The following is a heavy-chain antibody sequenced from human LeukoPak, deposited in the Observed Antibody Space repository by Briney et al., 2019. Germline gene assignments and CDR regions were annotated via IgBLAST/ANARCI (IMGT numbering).Heavy chain of an antibody. CDR2: INPNSGGT. CDR3: ARDAIVRDYSNSDY. CDR1: GYTFTGYY. D-gene: IGHD4-11*01. V-gene: IGHV1-2*02. Sequence: ASVKVSCKASGYTFTGYYLHWVRQAPGPGLEGMGWINPNSGGTNYAQKFQGRVTMTRDTSISTAYMELSRLTSDDTAVYYCARDAIVRDYSNSDYWGQGTLVTVSS. J-gene: IGHJ4*02.